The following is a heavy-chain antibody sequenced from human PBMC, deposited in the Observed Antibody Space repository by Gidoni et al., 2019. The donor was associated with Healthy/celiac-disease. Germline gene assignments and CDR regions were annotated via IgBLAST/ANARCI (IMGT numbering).Heavy chain of an antibody. J-gene: IGHJ4*02. CDR2: ISGSGGST. CDR3: AKSPTVLLWFGEE. Sequence: EVQLVESGGGLVQPGGSLRLSCAASGFTFSSYSMSWVRQAPGKGLEWVSAISGSGGSTYYADSVEGRFTISRDNSKNTLYLQMNSLRAEDTAVYYCAKSPTVLLWFGEEWGQGTLVTVSS. D-gene: IGHD3-10*01. CDR1: GFTFSSYS. V-gene: IGHV3-23*04.